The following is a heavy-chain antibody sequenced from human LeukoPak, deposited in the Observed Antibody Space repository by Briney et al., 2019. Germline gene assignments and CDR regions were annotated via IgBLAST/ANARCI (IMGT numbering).Heavy chain of an antibody. V-gene: IGHV4-59*08. CDR1: GGSISSYY. Sequence: KPSETLSLTCTVFGGSISSYYWSWIRQPPGKGLEWIGYIYYSGSTNYNPSLKSRVTISVDTSKNQFSLKLSSVTAADTAVYYCARLFDAFDIWGQGTMVTVSS. CDR2: IYYSGST. J-gene: IGHJ3*02. CDR3: ARLFDAFDI.